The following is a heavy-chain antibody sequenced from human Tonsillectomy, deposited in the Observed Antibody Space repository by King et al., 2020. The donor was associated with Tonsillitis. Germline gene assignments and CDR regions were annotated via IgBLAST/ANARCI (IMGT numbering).Heavy chain of an antibody. CDR2: FYTSGSS. Sequence: VQLQESGPGLVKPSQTLSLTCTVSGGSISSSIYYWNWIRQPAGKGLEWIGRFYTSGSSNSNPSLTSRVTITMDTSKNQFSLKLSSVTAADTAVYYCAREYYKYSFDPWGQGTLVTVSS. CDR3: AREYYKYSFDP. CDR1: GGSISSSIYY. J-gene: IGHJ5*02. V-gene: IGHV4-61*02. D-gene: IGHD3-10*01.